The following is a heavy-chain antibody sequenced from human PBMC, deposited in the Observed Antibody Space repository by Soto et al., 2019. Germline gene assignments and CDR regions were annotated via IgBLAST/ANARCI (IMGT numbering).Heavy chain of an antibody. CDR3: AKEDSGFSGYMDA. D-gene: IGHD3-10*01. CDR2: LTWHSDGM. J-gene: IGHJ6*03. Sequence: EVQLVESGGGLVQPGRSLRLSCIASGFNFNDHGMHWVRQAPGKGLEWVSGLTWHSDGMGYADSVKGRFTISRDNAKNSLYLQMNSLRVEDTALYYCAKEDSGFSGYMDAWGKGTTVTVSS. CDR1: GFNFNDHG. V-gene: IGHV3-9*01.